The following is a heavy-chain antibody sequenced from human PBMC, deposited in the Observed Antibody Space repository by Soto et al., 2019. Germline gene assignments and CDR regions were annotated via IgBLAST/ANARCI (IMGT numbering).Heavy chain of an antibody. CDR3: ARDATRCSGGTCLDY. J-gene: IGHJ4*02. D-gene: IGHD2-15*01. CDR2: ISSSSSTI. V-gene: IGHV3-48*02. CDR1: GFTFSSFS. Sequence: EVQLMESGGGLVQPGGSLRLSCAASGFTFSSFSMHWVRQAPGKGLEWVSYISSSSSTIYYADSVRGRFTICTDDAKNSLYLQMNSLRDEDTAVFYCARDATRCSGGTCLDYWGQGTLVTVSS.